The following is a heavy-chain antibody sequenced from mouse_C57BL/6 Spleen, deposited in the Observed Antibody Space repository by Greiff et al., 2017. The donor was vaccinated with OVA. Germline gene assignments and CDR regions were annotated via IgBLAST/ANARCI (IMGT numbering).Heavy chain of an antibody. CDR3: TRDGTWDAMDY. CDR2: ISSGGDYI. V-gene: IGHV5-9-1*02. Sequence: EVKLVESGEGLVKPGGSLKLSCAASGFTFSSYAMSWVRQTPEKRLEWVAYISSGGDYIYYADTVKGRFTISRDNARNTLYLQMSSLKSEDTAMYYCTRDGTWDAMDYWGQGTSVTVSS. J-gene: IGHJ4*01. D-gene: IGHD4-1*01. CDR1: GFTFSSYA.